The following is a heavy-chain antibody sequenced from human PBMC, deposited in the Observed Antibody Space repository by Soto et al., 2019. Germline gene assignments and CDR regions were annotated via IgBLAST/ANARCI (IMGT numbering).Heavy chain of an antibody. CDR1: GFTFNTYS. J-gene: IGHJ4*02. V-gene: IGHV3-33*01. D-gene: IGHD4-17*01. CDR2: IWYDGTQK. Sequence: GGSLRLCCEASGFTFNTYSMHWVRQPPGKGLEWLAAIWYDGTQKYYADSVKGRFIISRDNSKKTLYLEMNSLRAEDTAVYYCARAGGTTVTGLWHFDSWGQGTLVTVSS. CDR3: ARAGGTTVTGLWHFDS.